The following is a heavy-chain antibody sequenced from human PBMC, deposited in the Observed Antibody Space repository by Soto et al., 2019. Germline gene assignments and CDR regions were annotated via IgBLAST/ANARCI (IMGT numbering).Heavy chain of an antibody. Sequence: QVQLVQSGAEVKKPGSSVKVSCKASGGTFSSYAISWVRQAPGQGLDWMGGIIPIFGTANYAQKFQGRVTITADESTSTAYMELSSLRSEDTAVYYCARDLSNYYDSSAGYFDYWGQGTLVTVSS. CDR1: GGTFSSYA. CDR3: ARDLSNYYDSSAGYFDY. J-gene: IGHJ4*02. CDR2: IIPIFGTA. V-gene: IGHV1-69*01. D-gene: IGHD3-22*01.